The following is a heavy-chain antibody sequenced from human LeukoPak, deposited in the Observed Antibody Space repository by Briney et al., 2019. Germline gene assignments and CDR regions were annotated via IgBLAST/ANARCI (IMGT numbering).Heavy chain of an antibody. V-gene: IGHV3-7*03. CDR3: AKSNSSGWYADYYYYGMDV. D-gene: IGHD6-19*01. J-gene: IGHJ6*02. CDR2: IKQDGSEK. CDR1: GFTFNSYW. Sequence: GGSLRLSCAASGFTFNSYWMTWVRQAPGKGLEWVANIKQDGSEKHYVDSVKGRFTISRDNAKNSLFLQMNSLRAEDTAVYYCAKSNSSGWYADYYYYGMDVWGQGTTVTVSS.